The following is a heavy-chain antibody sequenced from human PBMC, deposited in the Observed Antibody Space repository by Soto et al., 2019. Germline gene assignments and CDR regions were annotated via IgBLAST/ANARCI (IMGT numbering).Heavy chain of an antibody. V-gene: IGHV3-74*01. J-gene: IGHJ4*02. CDR1: GFSLSSRW. Sequence: PGGSLRLSCAASGFSLSSRWMHWVRQVPGKGLVWVSRIKSDGSSTSYADSVKGRFSISRDNAKNILYLQMNSLRAEDTAVYYCVRVADPACWGQGA. CDR3: VRVADPAC. CDR2: IKSDGSST.